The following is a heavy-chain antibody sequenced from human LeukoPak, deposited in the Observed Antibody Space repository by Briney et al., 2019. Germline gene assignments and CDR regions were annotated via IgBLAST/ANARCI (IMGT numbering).Heavy chain of an antibody. CDR3: ARGRSWYSIYFDY. J-gene: IGHJ4*02. D-gene: IGHD2-15*01. CDR2: INHSGST. CDR1: GGSFSGYY. V-gene: IGHV4-34*01. Sequence: SETLSLTCAVYGGSFSGYYWSWIRQPPGKGLEWIGEINHSGSTNYNPSLKSRVTISVDTSKNQFSLKLSSVTAADTAVYYCARGRSWYSIYFDYWGQGTLVTVSS.